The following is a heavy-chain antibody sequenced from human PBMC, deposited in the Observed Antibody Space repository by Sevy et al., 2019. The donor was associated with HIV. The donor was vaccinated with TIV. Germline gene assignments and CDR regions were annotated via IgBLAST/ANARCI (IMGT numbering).Heavy chain of an antibody. V-gene: IGHV3-53*01. D-gene: IGHD6-13*01. CDR1: GFTVTNNY. CDR3: ARLHPHIAAARAMDV. Sequence: GGSLILSCAASGFTVTNNYISWVRQAPGKGLDWVALSYSDDSRYFADSVRGRFTISRDSLKNTLYLQMNSLRAEDTAVYYCARLHPHIAAARAMDVWGQGTTVTVSS. CDR2: SYSDDSR. J-gene: IGHJ6*02.